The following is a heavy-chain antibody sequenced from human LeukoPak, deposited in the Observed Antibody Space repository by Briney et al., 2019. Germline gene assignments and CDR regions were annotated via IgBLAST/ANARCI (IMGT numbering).Heavy chain of an antibody. Sequence: GASMKVSCKASGYTFTNYGISWVRHAPGQGIEWMGSISAYNGNTKYAQNLQGRVTMTPHTSTSTPYMELKSLRSDDTAVYYCARDSASSWYGDFDYWGEGTLVTISS. CDR3: ARDSASSWYGDFDY. CDR2: ISAYNGNT. D-gene: IGHD6-13*01. J-gene: IGHJ4*02. CDR1: GYTFTNYG. V-gene: IGHV1-18*01.